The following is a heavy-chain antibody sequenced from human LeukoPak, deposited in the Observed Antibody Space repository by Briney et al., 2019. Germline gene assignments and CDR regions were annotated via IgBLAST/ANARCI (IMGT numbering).Heavy chain of an antibody. V-gene: IGHV4-59*01. Sequence: SETLSLTCTVSGGSTSSYYWSWIRQPPGKGLEWIGYFHYSGSTNYNPSLKSRVTISVDTSKNLFSLKLSSVTAADTAVYYCARAFYGGNIDYWGQETLVTVSS. D-gene: IGHD4-23*01. CDR2: FHYSGST. CDR3: ARAFYGGNIDY. J-gene: IGHJ4*02. CDR1: GGSTSSYY.